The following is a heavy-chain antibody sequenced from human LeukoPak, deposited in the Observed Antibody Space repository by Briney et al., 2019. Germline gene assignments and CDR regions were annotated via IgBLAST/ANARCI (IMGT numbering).Heavy chain of an antibody. V-gene: IGHV3-23*01. J-gene: IGHJ4*02. D-gene: IGHD5-18*01. Sequence: GGSLRLSCAASGFTFKLYAMSWVRQAPGKGLEWVSSISGGGSRTYYADFVKGRFTISRDNFKSTLSLQIDNLRDEDTAVYYCAKRSGYSYGYFDYWGQGTLVTVSS. CDR3: AKRSGYSYGYFDY. CDR2: ISGGGSRT. CDR1: GFTFKLYA.